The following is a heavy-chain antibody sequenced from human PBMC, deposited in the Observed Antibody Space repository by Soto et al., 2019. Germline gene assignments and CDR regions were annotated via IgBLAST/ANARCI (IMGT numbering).Heavy chain of an antibody. Sequence: QVLLVQSGAEVKKPGSSVKVSCKASGVSFSDSTISWVRQAPGQGLEWMGKIIPILGIPNFAQKFQGRVAITADKSTSIAYMGLSSLRSEDTAVYYCGTDSVSEWRPGAGYWGQGTVVTVSS. CDR2: IIPILGIP. D-gene: IGHD1-26*01. CDR1: GVSFSDST. J-gene: IGHJ4*02. CDR3: GTDSVSEWRPGAGY. V-gene: IGHV1-69*04.